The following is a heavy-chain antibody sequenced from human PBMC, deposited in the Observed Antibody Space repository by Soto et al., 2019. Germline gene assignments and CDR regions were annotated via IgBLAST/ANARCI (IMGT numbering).Heavy chain of an antibody. CDR1: GGTFSSYV. Sequence: VQLVQSGAEVKKPGSSVKVSCKASGGTFSSYVISWVRQAPGQGLEWRGGIIPITGPANYAQKFQGRVTITADDSTSTAYMELNSLRSEDTAVFYFAKGGGSSWAMDVWGQGTTVTVSS. CDR2: IIPITGPA. V-gene: IGHV1-69*12. J-gene: IGHJ6*02. CDR3: AKGGGSSWAMDV. D-gene: IGHD2-15*01.